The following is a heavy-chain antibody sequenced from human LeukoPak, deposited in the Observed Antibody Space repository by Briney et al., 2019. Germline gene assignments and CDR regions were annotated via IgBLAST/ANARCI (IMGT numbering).Heavy chain of an antibody. V-gene: IGHV4-39*07. J-gene: IGHJ5*02. Sequence: SETLSLTCTVSGGSISSSSYYWGWIRQPPGKGLEWIGSIYYSGSTYYNPSLKSRVTISIDTSKNQFSLKLSSVTAADTAVYYCARDLWSSGFDPWGQGTLVTVSS. D-gene: IGHD6-19*01. CDR3: ARDLWSSGFDP. CDR1: GGSISSSSYY. CDR2: IYYSGST.